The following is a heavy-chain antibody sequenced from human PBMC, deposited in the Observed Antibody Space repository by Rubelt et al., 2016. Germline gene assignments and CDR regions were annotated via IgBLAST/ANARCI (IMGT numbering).Heavy chain of an antibody. CDR1: GGSISSSSFY. J-gene: IGHJ4*02. D-gene: IGHD1-26*01. CDR3: VKMIVGATGD. Sequence: QLQLQESGPGLVKPSETLSLTCTVSGGSISSSSFYWGWIRQSPGKGLEWIGTVYYTGNTYYSPSLKSRVTISIDTSNNQFSRGLRSVTAADTALYYCVKMIVGATGDWGQGTQVTVSS. CDR2: VYYTGNT. V-gene: IGHV4-39*07.